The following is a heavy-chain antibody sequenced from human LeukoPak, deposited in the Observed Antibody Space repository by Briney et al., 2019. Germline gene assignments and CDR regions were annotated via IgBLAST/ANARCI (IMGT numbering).Heavy chain of an antibody. CDR1: GGSLSGNY. D-gene: IGHD4-11*01. CDR3: ARGGDFSNL. Sequence: PSETLSLTCAVYGGSLSGNYWTWIRQPPGKGLEWIGEINHSGYTSYNPSLKSRVTISLVRSKNQFSLKQSSVTAADTAVYFCARGGDFSNLWGQGTLVTVSS. V-gene: IGHV4-34*01. J-gene: IGHJ4*02. CDR2: INHSGYT.